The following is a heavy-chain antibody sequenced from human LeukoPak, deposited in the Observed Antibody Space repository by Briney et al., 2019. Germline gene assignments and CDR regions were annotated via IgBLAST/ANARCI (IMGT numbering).Heavy chain of an antibody. J-gene: IGHJ4*02. CDR3: ARDRVGATDYFDY. Sequence: QSGGSLRLSCAASGFTFSSYSMNWVRQAPGKGLEWVSYISSSSTIYYADSVKGRFTISRDNAKNSLYLQMNSLRAEDTAVYYCARDRVGATDYFDYWGQGTLVTVSS. CDR1: GFTFSSYS. V-gene: IGHV3-48*01. D-gene: IGHD1-26*01. CDR2: ISSSSTI.